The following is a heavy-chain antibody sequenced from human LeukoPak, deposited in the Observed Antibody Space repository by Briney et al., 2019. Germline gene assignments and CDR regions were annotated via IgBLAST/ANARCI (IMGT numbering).Heavy chain of an antibody. CDR1: GGTFSSYA. CDR3: ARGPSPTYYYGSGSYYNH. CDR2: IIPIFGTA. V-gene: IGHV1-69*05. J-gene: IGHJ4*02. D-gene: IGHD3-10*01. Sequence: SVKVSCKASGGTFSSYAISWVRQAPGQGLEWMGGIIPIFGTANYAQKFQGRVTITTGESTSTAYMELSSLRSEDTAVYYCARGPSPTYYYGSGSYYNHWGQGTLVTVSS.